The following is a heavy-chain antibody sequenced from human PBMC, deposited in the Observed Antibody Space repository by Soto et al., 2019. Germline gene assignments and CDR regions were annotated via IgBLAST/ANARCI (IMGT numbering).Heavy chain of an antibody. J-gene: IGHJ4*02. CDR2: IHSDGNT. Sequence: EVQLVESGGDLVQPGGSLTLSCAVSGYTVSRLYMSWVRLAPGKGLERVSIIHSDGNTYYADSVKGRFTMSRHNAKNKLYLQMNSLRDEDTAVYFCAGGGVVVKAGFDSWVQGTLVTVSS. D-gene: IGHD3-3*01. CDR3: AGGGVVVKAGFDS. CDR1: GYTVSRLY. V-gene: IGHV3-66*01.